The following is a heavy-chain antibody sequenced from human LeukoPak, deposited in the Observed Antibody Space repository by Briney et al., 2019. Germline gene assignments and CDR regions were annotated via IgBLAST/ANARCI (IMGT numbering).Heavy chain of an antibody. D-gene: IGHD4-11*01. CDR2: IYTSGST. CDR3: ARGISVTTYNWFDP. CDR1: GGSISSYY. V-gene: IGHV4-4*07. J-gene: IGHJ5*02. Sequence: SETLSLTCTVSGGSISSYYWSWIRQPAGKGLEWIGRIYTSGSTNYNPSLKSRVTMSVDTSKNQFSLKLSSVTAADTAVYYCARGISVTTYNWFDPWGQGTLVTASS.